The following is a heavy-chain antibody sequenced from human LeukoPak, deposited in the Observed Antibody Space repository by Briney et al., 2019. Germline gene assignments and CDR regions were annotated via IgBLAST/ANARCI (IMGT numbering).Heavy chain of an antibody. CDR1: GFTFSSYA. V-gene: IGHV3-23*01. J-gene: IGHJ4*02. CDR2: ISGSGGST. D-gene: IGHD5-18*01. CDR3: AKYGAGGRYSYGYAYFDY. Sequence: GGSLRLSCAASGFTFSSYAMSWVRQAPGKGLEWVSAISGSGGSTYYADSVKGRFTISRDNSKNTLYLQMNSLRAEDTAVYYCAKYGAGGRYSYGYAYFDYWGQGTLVTVSS.